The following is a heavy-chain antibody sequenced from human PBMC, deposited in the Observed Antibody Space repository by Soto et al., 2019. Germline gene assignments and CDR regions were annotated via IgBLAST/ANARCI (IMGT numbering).Heavy chain of an antibody. V-gene: IGHV3-21*01. CDR1: GFTFSSYA. CDR3: ARDLALAGNY. D-gene: IGHD6-19*01. Sequence: GGSLRLSCAASGFTFSSYAMNWVRQTQEKGLEWVSSISSTSSHTHYSDSVKGRFTISRDNANNSLFLQMNSLRAEDTATYYCARDLALAGNYWGQGVLVTVSS. CDR2: ISSTSSHT. J-gene: IGHJ4*02.